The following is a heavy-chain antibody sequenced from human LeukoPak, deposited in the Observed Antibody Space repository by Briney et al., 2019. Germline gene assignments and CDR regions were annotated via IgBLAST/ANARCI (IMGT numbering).Heavy chain of an antibody. J-gene: IGHJ3*02. V-gene: IGHV1-2*02. CDR2: INPNSGGT. Sequence: VASLKVSCKASGYTFTGYYMHWVRQAPVQGLEWIGWINPNSGGTKYAQKFQGRVTMTRDTSISTAYMEVSRLRSDDTAVYHCARTQAPTTVGPGDAFDIWGQGTRVIVSS. CDR1: GYTFTGYY. D-gene: IGHD4-23*01. CDR3: ARTQAPTTVGPGDAFDI.